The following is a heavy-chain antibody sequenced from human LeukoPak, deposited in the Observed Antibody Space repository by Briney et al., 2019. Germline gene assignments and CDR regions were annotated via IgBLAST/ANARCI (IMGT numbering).Heavy chain of an antibody. Sequence: ASVKVSCKTSGYTFATYFMHWVRQAPGQGLEWMGYIKPNSGVTNYAQRFRGRVTMTWDTSISTAYIELSGLTSDDTAIYYCARPTYCGSDCYFNFDYWGQGTLVTVSS. CDR3: ARPTYCGSDCYFNFDY. CDR2: IKPNSGVT. V-gene: IGHV1-2*02. J-gene: IGHJ4*02. D-gene: IGHD2-21*02. CDR1: GYTFATYF.